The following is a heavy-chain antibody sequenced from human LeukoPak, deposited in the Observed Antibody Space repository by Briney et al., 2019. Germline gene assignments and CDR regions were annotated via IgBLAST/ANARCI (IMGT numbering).Heavy chain of an antibody. CDR2: ISSSSSYI. D-gene: IGHD6-13*01. CDR1: GFTFSSYS. Sequence: TGGSLRLSCAASGFTFSSYSMNWVRQAPGKGLEWVSSISSSSSYIYYADSVKGRFTISRDNAKNSLYLQMNSLRAEDTAVYYCARGDSSSRFYYFDYWGQGTLVTVSS. V-gene: IGHV3-21*01. CDR3: ARGDSSSRFYYFDY. J-gene: IGHJ4*02.